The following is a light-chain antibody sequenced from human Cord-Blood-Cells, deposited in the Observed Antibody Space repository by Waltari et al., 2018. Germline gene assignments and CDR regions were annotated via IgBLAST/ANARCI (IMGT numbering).Light chain of an antibody. CDR3: QQSYSTLQT. CDR2: AAS. V-gene: IGKV1-39*01. J-gene: IGKJ1*01. Sequence: DIQMTQSPSSLSASVGDRVTITCRASQSISSYLNWYQQKPGKAPKLLIYAASSLQRGVPSRFSGGGSGTDFTLTISSLQPEDFSTYYCQQSYSTLQTFGQGTKVEIK. CDR1: QSISSY.